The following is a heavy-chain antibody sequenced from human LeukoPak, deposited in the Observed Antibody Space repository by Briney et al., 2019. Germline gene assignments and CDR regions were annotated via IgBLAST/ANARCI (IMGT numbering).Heavy chain of an antibody. Sequence: PGGSLRLSCAASGFTFSSYSMNWVRQAPGKGLEWVSSISSSSSYIYYADSVKGRFTISRDNSKNTLYLQMNSLRAEDTAVYYCARDLQPYSSGWYPYYWGQGTLVTVSS. CDR3: ARDLQPYSSGWYPYY. D-gene: IGHD6-19*01. J-gene: IGHJ4*02. V-gene: IGHV3-21*01. CDR2: ISSSSSYI. CDR1: GFTFSSYS.